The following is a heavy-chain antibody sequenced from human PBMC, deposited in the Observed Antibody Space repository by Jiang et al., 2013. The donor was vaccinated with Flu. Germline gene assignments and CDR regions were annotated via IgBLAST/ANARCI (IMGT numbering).Heavy chain of an antibody. CDR1: GGSISSYY. Sequence: GSGLVKPSETLSLTCTVSGGSISSYYWSWIRQPPGKGLEWIGYIYYSGSTYYNPSLKSRVTISVDTSKNQFSLKLSSVTAADTAVYYCARAGTNHYYYGMDVWGQRDHGHRLL. J-gene: IGHJ6*01. V-gene: IGHV4-59*01. CDR3: ARAGTNHYYYGMDV. D-gene: IGHD1-1*01. CDR2: IYYSGST.